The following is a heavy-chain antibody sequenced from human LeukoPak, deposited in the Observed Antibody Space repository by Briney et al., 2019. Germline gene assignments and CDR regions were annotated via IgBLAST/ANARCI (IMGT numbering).Heavy chain of an antibody. CDR1: GFTVSSNY. CDR2: IYSGGNT. J-gene: IGHJ4*02. Sequence: GGSLRLSCAASGFTVSSNYMNWVRQAPVKGLEWVSVIYSGGNTYHADSVKGRFTISRDNSKNTLYLQMNRLRAEDTAVYYCTSSPKYDSSGYSFDYWGQGTLVTVSS. CDR3: TSSPKYDSSGYSFDY. V-gene: IGHV3-53*01. D-gene: IGHD3-22*01.